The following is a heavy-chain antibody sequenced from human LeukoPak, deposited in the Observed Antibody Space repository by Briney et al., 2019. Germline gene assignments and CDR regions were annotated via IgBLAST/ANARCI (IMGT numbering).Heavy chain of an antibody. V-gene: IGHV4-39*01. CDR3: ARHSGLRSPFDP. D-gene: IGHD3-3*01. Sequence: SETLSLTCTVSGGSIGTTNCYWGWIRQPPGRDLEWIGSIYSSGNTYYNPSLESRVTISVDTSKNQLSLKLTSATAADTSVYYCARHSGLRSPFDPWGQGTLVTVSS. CDR2: IYSSGNT. CDR1: GGSIGTTNCY. J-gene: IGHJ5*02.